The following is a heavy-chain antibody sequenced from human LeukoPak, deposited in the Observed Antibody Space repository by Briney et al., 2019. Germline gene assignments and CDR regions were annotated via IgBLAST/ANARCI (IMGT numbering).Heavy chain of an antibody. CDR3: ARIAAAGIINN. CDR2: ISSSGSTI. J-gene: IGHJ4*02. V-gene: IGHV3-11*01. Sequence: GGSLRLSCAASGFTFSDYYMSWIREAPGKGLEWVSYISSSGSTIYYADSVKGRFTISRDNAKNSLYLQMNSLRAEDTAVYYCARIAAAGIINNWGQGTLVTVSS. D-gene: IGHD6-13*01. CDR1: GFTFSDYY.